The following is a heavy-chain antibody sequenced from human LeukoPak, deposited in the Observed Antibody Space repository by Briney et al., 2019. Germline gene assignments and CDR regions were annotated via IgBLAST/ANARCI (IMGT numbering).Heavy chain of an antibody. CDR1: GLTFSTYG. V-gene: IGHV3-21*01. J-gene: IGHJ6*03. CDR3: AKDRYSSSSRRYYHYYMDV. D-gene: IGHD6-6*01. Sequence: GGSLRLSCAASGLTFSTYGMNWVRQAPGKGLEWVSSISSSSSYIYYADSVKGRFTISRDNSKNTLYLQMNSLRAEDTAVYYCAKDRYSSSSRRYYHYYMDVWGKGTTVTVSS. CDR2: ISSSSSYI.